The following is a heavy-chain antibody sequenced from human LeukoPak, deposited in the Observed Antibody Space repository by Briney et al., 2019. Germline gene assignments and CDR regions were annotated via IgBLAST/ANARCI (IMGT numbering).Heavy chain of an antibody. CDR2: IYPGDSDT. J-gene: IGHJ6*02. CDR1: GYSFTSYW. Sequence: GESLKISCKGSGYSFTSYWIGWVRQMPGKGLEWMGIIYPGDSDTRYSPSFQGQVTISADKSISTAYLQWSGLKASDTAMYYCARLQDSSSFYYYYYGMDVWGQGTTVTVSS. V-gene: IGHV5-51*01. CDR3: ARLQDSSSFYYYYYGMDV. D-gene: IGHD6-6*01.